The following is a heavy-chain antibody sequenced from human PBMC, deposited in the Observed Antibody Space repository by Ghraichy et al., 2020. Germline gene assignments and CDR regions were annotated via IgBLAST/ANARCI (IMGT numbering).Heavy chain of an antibody. Sequence: GGSLRLSCAVSGFTLSTYYMHWVRHAPGKGLVWVSHIKSDGRNIMFADSVKGRFTISRDDAKKTLYLQMNSLRAEDTAVYYCVREADAVDIWGQGTVVTVSS. V-gene: IGHV3-74*03. CDR2: IKSDGRNI. J-gene: IGHJ3*02. CDR1: GFTLSTYY. CDR3: VREADAVDI.